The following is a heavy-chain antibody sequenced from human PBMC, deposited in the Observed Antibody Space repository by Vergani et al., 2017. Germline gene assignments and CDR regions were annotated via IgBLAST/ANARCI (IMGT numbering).Heavy chain of an antibody. CDR3: ARPRYGGNALGDY. J-gene: IGHJ4*02. Sequence: QMQLVQSGPEVKKPGTSVKVSCKASGFTFTSSAMQWVRQARGQRLEWIGWIVVGSGNTNYAQKFQERVTITRDTSISTAYMELSRLRSDDTAVYYCARPRYGGNALGDYWGQGTLVTVSS. D-gene: IGHD4-23*01. CDR1: GFTFTSSA. CDR2: IVVGSGNT. V-gene: IGHV1-58*02.